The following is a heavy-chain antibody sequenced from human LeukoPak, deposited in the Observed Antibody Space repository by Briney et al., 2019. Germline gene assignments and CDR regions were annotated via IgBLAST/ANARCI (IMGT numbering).Heavy chain of an antibody. CDR1: GYTVTGYY. V-gene: IGHV1-2*02. Sequence: ASVKVSCKASGYTVTGYYMHWVRQAPGQGLEWMGWINPNSGGTNYAQKFQGRVTMTRDTSISTAYMELSRLRYEDTAVYYCARGDVGVWFGELLTDYWGQGTLVTVSS. J-gene: IGHJ4*02. CDR3: ARGDVGVWFGELLTDY. D-gene: IGHD3-10*01. CDR2: INPNSGGT.